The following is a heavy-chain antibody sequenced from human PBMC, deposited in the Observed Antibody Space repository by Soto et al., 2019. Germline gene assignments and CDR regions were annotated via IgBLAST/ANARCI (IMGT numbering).Heavy chain of an antibody. D-gene: IGHD6-19*01. CDR3: AKDIQQWLVLDAFDV. J-gene: IGHJ3*01. CDR1: GFTFINYA. CDR2: ISGSGGNT. V-gene: IGHV3-23*01. Sequence: EVQLLESGGGLVQPGGSLRLSCAASGFTFINYAMSWVRQAPGKGLEWVSSISGSGGNTYADSVKGRFTISRDNSKNTLYLQMTSLRAEDTALYFCAKDIQQWLVLDAFDVWGQGTMVTVSS.